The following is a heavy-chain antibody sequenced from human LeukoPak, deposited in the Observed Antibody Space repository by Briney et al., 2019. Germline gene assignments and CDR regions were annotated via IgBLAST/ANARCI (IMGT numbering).Heavy chain of an antibody. J-gene: IGHJ4*02. CDR2: IRSKAYGGTT. D-gene: IGHD3-10*01. CDR3: TRVVAGFGELLPWDY. Sequence: GGSLRLSCTASGFTFGDYAMSWVRQAPGKGLEWVGFIRSKAYGGTTEYAASVKGRFTLSRDDSKSIAYLQMNSLKTEDTAVYYCTRVVAGFGELLPWDYWGQGTLVTVSS. CDR1: GFTFGDYA. V-gene: IGHV3-49*04.